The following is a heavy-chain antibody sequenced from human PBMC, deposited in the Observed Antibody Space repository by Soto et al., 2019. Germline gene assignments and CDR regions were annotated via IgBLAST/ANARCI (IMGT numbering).Heavy chain of an antibody. J-gene: IGHJ5*02. CDR1: GASISGYY. Sequence: SETLSLTCTVSGASISGYYWSWIRKSAGKGLEWIGRIYATGTTDYNPSLKSRVMMSVDTSKKQFSLKLRSVTAADTAVYYCVRDGTKTLRDWFDPWGQGTSVTVSS. CDR2: IYATGTT. CDR3: VRDGTKTLRDWFDP. V-gene: IGHV4-4*07. D-gene: IGHD1-1*01.